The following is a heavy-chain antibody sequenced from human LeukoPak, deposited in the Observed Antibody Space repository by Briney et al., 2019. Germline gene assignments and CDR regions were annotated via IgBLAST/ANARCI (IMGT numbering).Heavy chain of an antibody. CDR1: GGSISSSSYY. CDR3: ARDGSHDGRGPN. J-gene: IGHJ4*02. Sequence: PSETLSLTCTVSGGSISSSSYYWGWIRQPPGKGLEWIGEINHSGSTNYNPSLKSRVTISVDTSKNQFSLKLSSVTAADTAVYYCARDGSHDGRGPNWGQGTLVTVSS. CDR2: INHSGST. V-gene: IGHV4-39*07.